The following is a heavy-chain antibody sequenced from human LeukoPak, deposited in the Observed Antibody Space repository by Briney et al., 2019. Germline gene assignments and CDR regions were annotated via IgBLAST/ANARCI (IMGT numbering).Heavy chain of an antibody. CDR1: GFTFSSYA. J-gene: IGHJ5*01. D-gene: IGHD6-13*01. V-gene: IGHV3-23*01. CDR2: ISGSGGST. CDR3: AKDYTAYTSSWYDF. Sequence: QSGGSLRLSCAASGFTFSSYAMSWVRQAPGKGLEWVSAISGSGGSTYYADSVKGRFTISRDNSKNTVYLQMNSLRAKDTAVYYCAKDYTAYTSSWYDFWGQGTLVTVSS.